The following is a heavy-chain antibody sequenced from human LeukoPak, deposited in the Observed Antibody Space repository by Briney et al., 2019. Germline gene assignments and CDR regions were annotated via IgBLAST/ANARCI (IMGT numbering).Heavy chain of an antibody. J-gene: IGHJ5*01. V-gene: IGHV1-69*13. D-gene: IGHD3-10*01. CDR1: GGTFSSYA. Sequence: GASVKVSCKASGGTFSSYAISWVRQAPGQGLEWMGGIIPIFGTANYAQKFQGRVTITADESTSTAYMELNSLRAEDTAVYYCAKGRVMGVSPPPDSWGQGTLVTVSS. CDR2: IIPIFGTA. CDR3: AKGRVMGVSPPPDS.